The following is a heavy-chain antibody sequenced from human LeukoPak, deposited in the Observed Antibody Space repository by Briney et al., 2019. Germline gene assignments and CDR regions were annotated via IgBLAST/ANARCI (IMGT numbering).Heavy chain of an antibody. V-gene: IGHV3-NL1*01. Sequence: GGSLRLSCAATGFTFSSYGMHWVRQAPGKGLEWVSFIYSGGSTYYADSVKGRFTISRDNSKNTLYLQMNSLRAEDTAVYYCAKGLGYYYDSSGYYSYWGQGTLVTVSS. CDR2: IYSGGST. CDR1: GFTFSSYG. D-gene: IGHD3-22*01. J-gene: IGHJ4*02. CDR3: AKGLGYYYDSSGYYSY.